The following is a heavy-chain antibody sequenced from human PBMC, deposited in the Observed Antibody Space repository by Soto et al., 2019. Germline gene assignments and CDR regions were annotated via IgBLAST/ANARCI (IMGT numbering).Heavy chain of an antibody. V-gene: IGHV1-18*01. CDR1: GYTFTSYH. Sequence: QVQLVQSGAEVKKPGASVKVSCKTSGYTFTSYHISWVRQAPGQGLEWMGWISAYNTNKNYAQKFQGRVTMTTDTLTSTAYMELRSLSSDGTAVYYCARDTPPTDYWCQGTLVTVSS. CDR3: ARDTPPTDY. J-gene: IGHJ4*02. CDR2: ISAYNTNK.